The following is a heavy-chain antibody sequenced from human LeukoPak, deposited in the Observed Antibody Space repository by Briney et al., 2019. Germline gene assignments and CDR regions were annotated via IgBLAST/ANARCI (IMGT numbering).Heavy chain of an antibody. D-gene: IGHD3-3*01. J-gene: IGHJ5*02. CDR2: INHSGST. CDR3: ARGNYDFWSGYFRP. CDR1: GGSFSGYY. Sequence: KPSETLPLTCAVYGGSFSGYYWSWIRQPPGKGLEWIGEINHSGSTNYNPSLKSRVTISVDTSKNQFSLKLSSVTAADTAVYYCARGNYDFWSGYFRPWGQGTLVTVSS. V-gene: IGHV4-34*01.